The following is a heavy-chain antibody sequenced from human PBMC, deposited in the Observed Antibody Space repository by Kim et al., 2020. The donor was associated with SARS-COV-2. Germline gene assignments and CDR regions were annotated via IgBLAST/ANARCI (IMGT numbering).Heavy chain of an antibody. D-gene: IGHD4-17*01. CDR3: ARLTTVTTVYPFDY. J-gene: IGHJ4*02. V-gene: IGHV4-34*01. Sequence: NPSLKSRVTISVDTSKNQFSLKLSSVTAADTAVYYCARLTTVTTVYPFDYWGQGTLVTVSS.